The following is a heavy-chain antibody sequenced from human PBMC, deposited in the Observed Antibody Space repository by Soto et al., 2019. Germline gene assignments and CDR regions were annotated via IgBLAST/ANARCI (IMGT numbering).Heavy chain of an antibody. CDR3: ARDPSHGSGSYLDY. V-gene: IGHV3-33*01. CDR2: IWYDGSNK. CDR1: GFTFSNYG. D-gene: IGHD3-10*01. Sequence: GGSLRLSCAASGFTFSNYGMHWVRQAPGKGLEWVAVIWYDGSNKYYADSVKGRFTISRDNSKNTLFVQMNSLRAEDTAVYYCARDPSHGSGSYLDYWGQGTLVTVSS. J-gene: IGHJ4*02.